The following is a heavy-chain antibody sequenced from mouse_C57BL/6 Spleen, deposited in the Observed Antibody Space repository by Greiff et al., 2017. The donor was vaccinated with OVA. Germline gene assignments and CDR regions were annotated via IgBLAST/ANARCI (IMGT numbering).Heavy chain of an antibody. Sequence: VQRVESGPELVKPGASVKLSCKASGYTFTSYDINWVKQRPGQGLEWIGWIYPRDGSTKYNEKFKGKATLTVDTSSSTAYMELHSLTSEDSAVYFCARAPSYDYDGGYYFDYWGQGTTLTVSS. CDR3: ARAPSYDYDGGYYFDY. CDR1: GYTFTSYD. V-gene: IGHV1-85*01. CDR2: IYPRDGST. D-gene: IGHD2-4*01. J-gene: IGHJ2*01.